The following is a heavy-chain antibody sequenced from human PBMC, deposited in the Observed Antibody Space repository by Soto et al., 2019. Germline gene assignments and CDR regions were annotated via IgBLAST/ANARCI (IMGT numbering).Heavy chain of an antibody. CDR1: GYTFTSYD. D-gene: IGHD5-12*01. J-gene: IGHJ5*02. Sequence: ASVKVSCKASGYTFTSYDINWVREATGQGLEWMGWMNPNSGNTGYAQKFQGRVTMTRNTSISTAYMELSSLRSEDTAVYYCARVAGYSGYDYPNWFDPWGQGTLVTVSS. CDR3: ARVAGYSGYDYPNWFDP. V-gene: IGHV1-8*01. CDR2: MNPNSGNT.